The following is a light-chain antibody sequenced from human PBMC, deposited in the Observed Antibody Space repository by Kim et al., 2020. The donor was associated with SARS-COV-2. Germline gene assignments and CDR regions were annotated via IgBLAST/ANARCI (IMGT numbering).Light chain of an antibody. CDR2: DAP. J-gene: IGKJ2*03. CDR3: QQYDILPPFR. CDR1: QDIGNY. V-gene: IGKV1-33*01. Sequence: VSVGDRVTITCQASQDIGNYLNWYQQKPGKAPQLLIYDAPNLETGVPSRFSGGGSGTDFTFTIASLHPEDIATYYCQQYDILPPFRFGQGTKLEI.